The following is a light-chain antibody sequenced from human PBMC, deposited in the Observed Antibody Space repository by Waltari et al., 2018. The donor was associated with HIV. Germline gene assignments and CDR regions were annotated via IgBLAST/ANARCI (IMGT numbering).Light chain of an antibody. V-gene: IGLV7-43*01. CDR3: LLYYGGQGYV. J-gene: IGLJ1*01. Sequence: QTVVTQEPSLTVSPGGTVTLTCASSTGALTIGNYPNWFQQKPGHAPRALIYSTNKKHSWTPARFSGSLLGGKAALTLSGVQPEDEVEYYCLLYYGGQGYVFGTGTKVTVL. CDR1: TGALTIGNY. CDR2: STN.